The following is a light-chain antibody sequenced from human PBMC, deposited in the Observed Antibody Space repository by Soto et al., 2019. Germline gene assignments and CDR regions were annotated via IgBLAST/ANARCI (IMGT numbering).Light chain of an antibody. CDR1: QSISRF. CDR3: QQTYITPPWT. J-gene: IGKJ1*01. CDR2: AAS. V-gene: IGKV1-39*01. Sequence: QMTQSPSSLSASVGDRVTITCRASQSISRFLNWYQQKSGKPPQLLIYAASSLQSGVPSRFSGSGSGTAFTLTISSLQPEDFATYYCQQTYITPPWTFGQGSKVEIK.